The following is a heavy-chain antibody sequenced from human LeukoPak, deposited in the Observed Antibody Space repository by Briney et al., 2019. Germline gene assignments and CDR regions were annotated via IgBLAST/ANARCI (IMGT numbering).Heavy chain of an antibody. V-gene: IGHV1-8*01. CDR1: GYTFTSHD. Sequence: ASVKVSCKASGYTFTSHDINWVRQATGQGLEWMGWMNPNSGNTGYAQKFQGRVTMTTDTSTSTAYMELRSLRSDDTAVYYCARGSQEDADDAFDIWGQGTMVTVSS. J-gene: IGHJ3*02. CDR3: ARGSQEDADDAFDI. CDR2: MNPNSGNT. D-gene: IGHD2-2*01.